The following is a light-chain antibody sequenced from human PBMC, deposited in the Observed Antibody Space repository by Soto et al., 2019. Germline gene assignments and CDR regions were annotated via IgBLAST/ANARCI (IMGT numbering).Light chain of an antibody. V-gene: IGKV3-15*01. CDR1: QSISSN. Sequence: EIVMTQSPATLSVSPGDRATLSCRASQSISSNLAWYQQKPGQAPWLLIFAASTRAAGIPARFSGSGSGTDFTLTISSLQSEDFAVYYCQQYYDWPITFGQGTRLEIK. CDR2: AAS. CDR3: QQYYDWPIT. J-gene: IGKJ5*01.